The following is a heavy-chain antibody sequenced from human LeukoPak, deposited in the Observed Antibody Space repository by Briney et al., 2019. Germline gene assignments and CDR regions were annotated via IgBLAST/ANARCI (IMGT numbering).Heavy chain of an antibody. Sequence: GGSLRLSCAASGFTFSDYYMSWIRQAPGKGLEWVSYISSSGSTIYYADSVKGRFTISRDNAKKSLYLQMNSLRAEDTAVYYCARDSSITIFGVVPRGSDAFDIWGQGTMVTVSS. CDR2: ISSSGSTI. J-gene: IGHJ3*02. CDR3: ARDSSITIFGVVPRGSDAFDI. V-gene: IGHV3-11*04. CDR1: GFTFSDYY. D-gene: IGHD3-3*01.